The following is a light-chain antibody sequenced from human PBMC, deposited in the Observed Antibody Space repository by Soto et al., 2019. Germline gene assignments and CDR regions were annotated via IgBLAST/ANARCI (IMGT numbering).Light chain of an antibody. CDR3: SSYTSSPVV. V-gene: IGLV2-14*01. CDR2: DVS. J-gene: IGLJ2*01. Sequence: QSVLTQPASVSGSPGQSITISCTGTSSDVGGYNYVSWNQQHPGKAPKLMIYDVSNRPSGVSNRFSGSKSGNTASLTISGLQAEDEADYYCSSYTSSPVVFGGGTKVTVL. CDR1: SSDVGGYNY.